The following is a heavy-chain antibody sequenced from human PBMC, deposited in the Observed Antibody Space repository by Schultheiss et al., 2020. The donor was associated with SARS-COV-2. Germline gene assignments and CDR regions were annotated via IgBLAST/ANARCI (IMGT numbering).Heavy chain of an antibody. V-gene: IGHV3-7*03. Sequence: GGSLRLSCAASGFTFSSYAMHWVRQAPGKGLEWVANIKLDGSERYYVDSVKGRFTISRDNAKNSLYLQMNSLRAEDTAVYYCAKMSGDRLRYFDLWGRGTLVTVSS. CDR2: IKLDGSER. D-gene: IGHD7-27*01. CDR1: GFTFSSYA. CDR3: AKMSGDRLRYFDL. J-gene: IGHJ2*01.